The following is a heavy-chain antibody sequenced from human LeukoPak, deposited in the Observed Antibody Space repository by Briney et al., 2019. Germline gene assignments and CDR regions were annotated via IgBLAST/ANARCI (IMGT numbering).Heavy chain of an antibody. CDR1: GFTFSGSA. D-gene: IGHD1-26*01. V-gene: IGHV3-73*01. Sequence: GGSLRLSCVVSGFTFSGSAVHWVRQASGKGLEWVGRIRSKANNYATAYAASVKGRFTISRDDSKNTAYLQMNSLKTEDTAVYYCAKDTSGSYYGDFFDYWGQGTLVTVSS. CDR3: AKDTSGSYYGDFFDY. J-gene: IGHJ4*02. CDR2: IRSKANNYAT.